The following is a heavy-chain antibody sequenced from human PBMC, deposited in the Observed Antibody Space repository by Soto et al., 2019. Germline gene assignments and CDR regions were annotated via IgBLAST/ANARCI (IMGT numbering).Heavy chain of an antibody. D-gene: IGHD3-10*01. J-gene: IGHJ3*02. CDR2: IYHSGST. CDR3: ARGKTWFGELSNAFDI. CDR1: GGSISSGGYS. V-gene: IGHV4-30-2*01. Sequence: PSETLSLTCAVSGGSISSGGYSWSWIRQPPGKGLEWIGYIYHSGSTYYNPSLKSRVTISVDRSKNQFSLKLSSVTAADTAVYYCARGKTWFGELSNAFDIWGQGTMVTVSS.